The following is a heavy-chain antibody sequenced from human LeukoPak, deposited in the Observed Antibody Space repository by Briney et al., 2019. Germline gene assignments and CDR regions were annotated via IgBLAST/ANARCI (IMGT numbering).Heavy chain of an antibody. V-gene: IGHV3-30-3*01. D-gene: IGHD2-21*01. Sequence: GGSLRLSCAASGFTFSSYAMHWVRQAPGKGLEWVAVISYDGSNKYYADSVKGRFTISRDNSKNTLYLQMNSLRAEDTDVYYCARAKLLHYFDYWGQGTLVTVS. CDR3: ARAKLLHYFDY. CDR1: GFTFSSYA. CDR2: ISYDGSNK. J-gene: IGHJ4*02.